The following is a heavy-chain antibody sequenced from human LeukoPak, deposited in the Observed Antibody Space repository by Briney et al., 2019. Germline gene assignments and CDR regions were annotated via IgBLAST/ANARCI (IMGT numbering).Heavy chain of an antibody. V-gene: IGHV4-39*01. CDR3: ARQLLQYNFYMDV. J-gene: IGHJ6*03. Sequence: SETLSLTCTVSGGSINSGDHYWGWIRQPPGQGLEWIGSIHYSGSTYYNPSLKSRVTIFVDTSKNQFSLWLSSVTAADTAVYYCARQLLQYNFYMDVWGKGPRSPPP. D-gene: IGHD4-11*01. CDR1: GGSINSGDHY. CDR2: IHYSGST.